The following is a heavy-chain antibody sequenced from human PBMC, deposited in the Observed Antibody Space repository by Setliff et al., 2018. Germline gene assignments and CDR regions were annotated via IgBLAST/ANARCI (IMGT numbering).Heavy chain of an antibody. Sequence: GESLKISCKGSGHTFTDYWIGWVRQMSGRGLEWMAIINPRDSDVRYSPSFQGQVTISVDRSISTAYLQWSSLKASDTVIYYCVRRAAVTGAPIDYWGQGTLVTVSS. D-gene: IGHD4-17*01. CDR3: VRRAAVTGAPIDY. CDR2: INPRDSDV. J-gene: IGHJ4*02. CDR1: GHTFTDYW. V-gene: IGHV5-51*01.